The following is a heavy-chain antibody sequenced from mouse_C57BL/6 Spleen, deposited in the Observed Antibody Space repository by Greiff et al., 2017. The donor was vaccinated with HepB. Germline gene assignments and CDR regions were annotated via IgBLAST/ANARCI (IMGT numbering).Heavy chain of an antibody. CDR3: ARGDYYGSRSYFDY. D-gene: IGHD1-1*01. CDR1: GYTFTSYW. J-gene: IGHJ2*01. V-gene: IGHV1-69*01. CDR2: IDPSDSYT. Sequence: QVQLQQPGAELVMPGASVKLSCKASGYTFTSYWMHWVKQRPGQGLEWIGEIDPSDSYTNYNQKFKGKSTLTVDKSSSTAYMQLSSLTSEDSAVYYCARGDYYGSRSYFDYWGQGTTLTVSS.